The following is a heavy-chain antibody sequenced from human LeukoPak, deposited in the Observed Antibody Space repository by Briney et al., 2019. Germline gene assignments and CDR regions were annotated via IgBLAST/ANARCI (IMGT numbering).Heavy chain of an antibody. J-gene: IGHJ4*02. V-gene: IGHV3-23*01. CDR3: AKDSSGIAAAAMR. CDR2: IRGSGGST. D-gene: IGHD6-13*01. Sequence: PGGSLRPSCAASGFTFSSYAMSWVRQAPGKGLEWVSAIRGSGGSTYYADSVKGRVTICRDNSKNRLYRQMNSLRAEDTAVYYCAKDSSGIAAAAMRWGQGTLVSVSS. CDR1: GFTFSSYA.